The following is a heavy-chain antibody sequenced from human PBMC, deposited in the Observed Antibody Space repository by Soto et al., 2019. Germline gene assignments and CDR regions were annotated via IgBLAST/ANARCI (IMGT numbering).Heavy chain of an antibody. D-gene: IGHD6-13*01. V-gene: IGHV3-74*01. J-gene: IGHJ5*02. CDR3: ARVLTGSWNWFDP. Sequence: EVQLVESGGGLVQPGESLRLSCAASRFTFSSYWMHWVRQAPGKGLVWVSRINSDGSRTNYADSVKGRFTVSRDNAKNTQYLQMNSLRAEDTAVYYCARVLTGSWNWFDPWGQGTLVTVSS. CDR1: RFTFSSYW. CDR2: INSDGSRT.